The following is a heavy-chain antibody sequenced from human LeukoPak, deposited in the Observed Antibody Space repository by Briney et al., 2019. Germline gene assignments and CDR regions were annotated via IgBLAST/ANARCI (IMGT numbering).Heavy chain of an antibody. J-gene: IGHJ4*02. Sequence: PSETLSLTCTVSGGSISSSSYYWGWIRQPPGKGLEWIGHIYYSGSTYYNPSLKSRVTISVDTSKNQFSLKLSSVTAADTAVYYCARAVAGPGDYWGQGTLVTVSS. V-gene: IGHV4-30-4*08. CDR2: IYYSGST. CDR3: ARAVAGPGDY. D-gene: IGHD6-19*01. CDR1: GGSISSSSYY.